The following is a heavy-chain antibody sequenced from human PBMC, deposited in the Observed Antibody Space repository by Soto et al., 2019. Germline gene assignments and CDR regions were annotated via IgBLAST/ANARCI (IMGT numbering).Heavy chain of an antibody. J-gene: IGHJ6*03. CDR3: ARRSRPCIAARWGHYYYMDV. D-gene: IGHD6-6*01. CDR2: IYYSGST. CDR1: GGSISSYY. Sequence: SETLSLTCTVSGGSISSYYWSWIRQPPGKGLEWIGYIYYSGSTNYNPSLKSRVTISVDTSKNQFSLKLSSVTAADTAVYYCARRSRPCIAARWGHYYYMDVWGKGTTVTVSS. V-gene: IGHV4-59*08.